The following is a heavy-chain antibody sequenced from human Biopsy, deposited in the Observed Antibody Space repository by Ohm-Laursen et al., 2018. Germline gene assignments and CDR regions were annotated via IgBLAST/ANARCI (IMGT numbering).Heavy chain of an antibody. V-gene: IGHV4-61*02. CDR2: IYPGGST. J-gene: IGHJ3*01. CDR1: SGSIRTGDYY. CDR3: ASVVLGPTNDAFDL. Sequence: SDTLSLTCTVSSGSIRTGDYYWSWIRQPAGKGLEWIGRIYPGGSTNSNPSLKSRVTMSVDTSKKQLSLRLRSVTAADTAMYYCASVVLGPTNDAFDLWGQGTMVVVSS. D-gene: IGHD3-22*01.